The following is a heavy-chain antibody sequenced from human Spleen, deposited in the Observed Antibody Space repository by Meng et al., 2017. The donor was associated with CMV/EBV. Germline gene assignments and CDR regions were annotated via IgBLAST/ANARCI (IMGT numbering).Heavy chain of an antibody. J-gene: IGHJ3*02. CDR1: GGSISSSSYY. Sequence: SETLSLTCTVSGGSISSSSYYWGWIRQPPGKGLEWIGSIYYSGSTYYNPSLRSRVTISVDTSKNQLSLKLNSVTAADSAVYYCARDSTEALDIWGQGTMVTVSS. CDR3: ARDSTEALDI. V-gene: IGHV4-39*07. CDR2: IYYSGST.